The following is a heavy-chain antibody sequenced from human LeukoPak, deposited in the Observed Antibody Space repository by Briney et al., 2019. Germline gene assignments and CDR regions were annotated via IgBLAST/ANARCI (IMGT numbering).Heavy chain of an antibody. Sequence: GGSLRLSCVASGFTFTSDAMNWVRQAPGKGLEWVSSISSSSSYIYYADSVKGRFTISRDNAKNSLYLQMNSLRAEDTAVYYCARDQSEDTAMDRYYFDYWGQGTLVTVSS. J-gene: IGHJ4*02. CDR2: ISSSSSYI. V-gene: IGHV3-21*01. D-gene: IGHD5-18*01. CDR1: GFTFTSDA. CDR3: ARDQSEDTAMDRYYFDY.